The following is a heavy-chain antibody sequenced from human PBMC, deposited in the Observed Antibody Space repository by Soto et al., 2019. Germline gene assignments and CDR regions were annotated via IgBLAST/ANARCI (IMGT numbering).Heavy chain of an antibody. CDR3: ARFPGGDY. D-gene: IGHD3-16*01. V-gene: IGHV1-8*01. CDR2: MNPNSGNT. J-gene: IGHJ4*02. CDR1: GYTFPRYD. Sequence: ASLQVSCKDSGYTFPRYDINWVRQATGQGLEWMGWMNPNSGNTGYAQKFQGRVTMTRNTSISTAYMELSSLRSEDTAVYYCARFPGGDYWGQGNRVTVSS.